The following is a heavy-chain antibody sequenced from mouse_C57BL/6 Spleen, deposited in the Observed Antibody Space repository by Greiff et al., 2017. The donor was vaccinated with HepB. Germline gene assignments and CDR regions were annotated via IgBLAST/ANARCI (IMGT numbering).Heavy chain of an antibody. Sequence: EVMLVESGGGLVKPGGSLKLSCAASGFTFSDYGMHWVRQAPEKGLEWVAYISSGSSTIYYEDTVKGRFTISRDNAKNTLFLQMTSLRSEDTAMYYCARFPGAYWGQGTLVTVSA. CDR2: ISSGSSTI. D-gene: IGHD4-1*01. CDR1: GFTFSDYG. CDR3: ARFPGAY. J-gene: IGHJ3*01. V-gene: IGHV5-17*01.